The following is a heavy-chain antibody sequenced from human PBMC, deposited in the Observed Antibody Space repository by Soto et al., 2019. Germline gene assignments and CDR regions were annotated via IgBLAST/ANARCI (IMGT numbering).Heavy chain of an antibody. D-gene: IGHD6-13*01. CDR3: AKVGSSSRYYFDY. Sequence: GGSLRLSCAASGFTFSSYAMSWVRQAPGKGLEWVSAISGSGGSTYYADSVKGRFTISRDNSKNTLYLQMNSLRAEDTAVYYCAKVGSSSRYYFDYWGQRTLVTVSS. V-gene: IGHV3-23*01. J-gene: IGHJ4*02. CDR2: ISGSGGST. CDR1: GFTFSSYA.